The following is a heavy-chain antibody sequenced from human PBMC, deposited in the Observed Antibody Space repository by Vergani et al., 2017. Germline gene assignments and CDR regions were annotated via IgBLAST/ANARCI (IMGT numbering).Heavy chain of an antibody. J-gene: IGHJ6*03. CDR1: GYTFTSYD. CDR3: ARADRPVYYYYYYXMDV. V-gene: IGHV1-8*01. Sequence: QVQLVQSGAEVKKPGASVKVSCKASGYTFTSYDINWVRQATGQGLEWMGWMNPNSGNTGYAQKFQGRVTMTRNTSISTAYMELSSLRSEDTAVYYCARADRPVYYYYYYXMDVWGKGTTVTVSS. CDR2: MNPNSGNT.